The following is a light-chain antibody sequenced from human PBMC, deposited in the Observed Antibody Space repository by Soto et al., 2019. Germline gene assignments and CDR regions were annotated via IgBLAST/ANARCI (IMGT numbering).Light chain of an antibody. J-gene: IGKJ5*01. Sequence: DIQMTQSPSSLSASVGDSVTITCRASQSISSYLNWYQQKPGKAPKLLIYAASSLQSGVPSRFSGSGSGTDFTLTISSLKPEDFATYYCQQSYSSITFGQGKRLEIK. CDR3: QQSYSSIT. V-gene: IGKV1-39*01. CDR2: AAS. CDR1: QSISSY.